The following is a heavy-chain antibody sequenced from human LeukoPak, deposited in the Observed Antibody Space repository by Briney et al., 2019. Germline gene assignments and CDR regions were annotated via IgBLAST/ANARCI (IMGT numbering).Heavy chain of an antibody. CDR2: ISSSGSTI. CDR3: ARRNPYGSGSYDY. D-gene: IGHD3-10*01. J-gene: IGHJ4*02. CDR1: GFXFRSYE. Sequence: PGGSLRLSCAASGFXFRSYEMNWVRQAPGKGLEWVSYISSSGSTINYADSVKGRFTISRDNAKNSLFLQMNSLRAEDTAVYYCARRNPYGSGSYDYWGQGTLVTVSS. V-gene: IGHV3-48*03.